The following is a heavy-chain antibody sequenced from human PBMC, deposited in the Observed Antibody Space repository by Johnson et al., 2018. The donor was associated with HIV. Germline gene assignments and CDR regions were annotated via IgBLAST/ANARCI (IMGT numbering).Heavy chain of an antibody. CDR2: IYSGGST. V-gene: IGHV3-53*01. CDR3: ARAGRYSSSWYGGAFDI. CDR1: GFTVSSNY. D-gene: IGHD6-13*01. J-gene: IGHJ3*02. Sequence: VQLVESGGGLIQPGGSLRLSCAASGFTVSSNYMSWVRQAPGKGLEWVSVIYSGGSTYYADSVKGRFTISRDDSKNTLYLQMNSLRAEDTAVYYCARAGRYSSSWYGGAFDIWGQGTMVTVSS.